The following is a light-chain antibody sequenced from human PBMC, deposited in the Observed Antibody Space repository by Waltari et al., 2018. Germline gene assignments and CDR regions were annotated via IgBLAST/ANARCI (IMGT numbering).Light chain of an antibody. CDR3: QQYNAYSWT. CDR1: QTITTW. J-gene: IGKJ1*01. Sequence: DIQMTQSPSTLSASVGDRVTITCRASQTITTWLAWYQQKPGKAPKLLISKASTLETGVPARVSGSGSGTEFTLTISSLQPDDFATYFCQQYNAYSWTFGQGTKLESK. CDR2: KAS. V-gene: IGKV1-5*03.